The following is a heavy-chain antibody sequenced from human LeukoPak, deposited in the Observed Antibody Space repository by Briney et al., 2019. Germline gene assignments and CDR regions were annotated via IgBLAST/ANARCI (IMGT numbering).Heavy chain of an antibody. CDR2: INPNSGGT. D-gene: IGHD3-3*01. Sequence: ASVKVSCKASGYTFTGYYMHWVRQAPGQGLEWMGWINPNSGGTNYAQKFQGRVTMTRDTSISTAYMELSRLRSDDTAVYYCASTYYDFWSGGPKEYYYYYMDVWGKGTTVTVSS. CDR1: GYTFTGYY. V-gene: IGHV1-2*02. CDR3: ASTYYDFWSGGPKEYYYYYMDV. J-gene: IGHJ6*03.